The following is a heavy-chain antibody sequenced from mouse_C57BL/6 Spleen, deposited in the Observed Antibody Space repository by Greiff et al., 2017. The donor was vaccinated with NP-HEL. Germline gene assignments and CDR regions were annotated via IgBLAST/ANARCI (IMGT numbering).Heavy chain of an antibody. CDR1: GYTFTDYE. V-gene: IGHV1-15*01. D-gene: IGHD1-1*01. Sequence: QVQLKESGAELVRPGASVTLSCKASGYTFTDYEMHWVKQTPVHGLEWIGAIDPETGGTAYNQKFKGKAILTADKSSSTAYMELRSLTSEDSAVYYCTRWSYGSSYLAWFAYWGQGTLVTVSA. J-gene: IGHJ3*01. CDR2: IDPETGGT. CDR3: TRWSYGSSYLAWFAY.